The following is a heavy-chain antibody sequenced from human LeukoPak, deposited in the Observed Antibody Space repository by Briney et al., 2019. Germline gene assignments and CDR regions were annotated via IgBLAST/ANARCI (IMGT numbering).Heavy chain of an antibody. CDR1: GFTFSSHA. V-gene: IGHV3-23*01. J-gene: IGHJ6*02. CDR2: ISNSGGAT. D-gene: IGHD3-10*01. CDR3: AREITMVRGVIITNGMDV. Sequence: GGSLRLSCAASGFTFSSHAMSWVRQAPGKGLEWVSGISNSGGATYYAESVKGRFTISRDNSKNTLYLQMNSLRAEDTAVYYCAREITMVRGVIITNGMDVWGQGTTVTVSS.